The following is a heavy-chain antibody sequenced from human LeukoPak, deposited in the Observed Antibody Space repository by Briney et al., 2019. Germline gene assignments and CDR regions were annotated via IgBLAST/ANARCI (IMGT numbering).Heavy chain of an antibody. Sequence: GESLKISCKGSGYSFTSYWIGWVRQMPGKGLEWMWIIYPGDSDTRYSPSFQGQVTISAEKSISTAYLQWSRLKASDTAMYYCARHPIRYSSSWYTDYWGQGTLVTVSS. J-gene: IGHJ4*02. D-gene: IGHD6-13*01. CDR2: IYPGDSDT. CDR1: GYSFTSYW. V-gene: IGHV5-51*01. CDR3: ARHPIRYSSSWYTDY.